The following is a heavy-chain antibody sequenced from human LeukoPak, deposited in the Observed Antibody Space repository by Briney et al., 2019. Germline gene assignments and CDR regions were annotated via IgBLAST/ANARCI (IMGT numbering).Heavy chain of an antibody. Sequence: GGSLRLSCAASGFTFSDYYMCWIRQAPGKGLEWVSYISSSGSTIYYADSVKGRFTISRDNAKNSLYLQMNSLRAEDTAVYYCARAAYYYDSTGYRPWGQGTLVTVSS. J-gene: IGHJ5*02. V-gene: IGHV3-11*01. CDR3: ARAAYYYDSTGYRP. CDR2: ISSSGSTI. CDR1: GFTFSDYY. D-gene: IGHD3-22*01.